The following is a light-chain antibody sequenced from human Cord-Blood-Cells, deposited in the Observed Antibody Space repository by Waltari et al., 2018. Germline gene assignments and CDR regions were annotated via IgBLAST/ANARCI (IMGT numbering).Light chain of an antibody. CDR1: NIGSKN. J-gene: IGLJ2*01. CDR3: QVWDSSNVV. CDR2: RAR. Sequence: SYELTQPLSVSVALGQTARITCGGNNIGSKNVHWYQPKPGHAPVRVIYRARNGPSGIPERFSGSNSGNTATLTISRAQAGDEADYYCQVWDSSNVVFGGGTKLTVL. V-gene: IGLV3-9*01.